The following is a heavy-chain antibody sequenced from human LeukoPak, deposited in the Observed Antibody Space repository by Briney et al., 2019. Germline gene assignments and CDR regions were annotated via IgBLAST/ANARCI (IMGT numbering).Heavy chain of an antibody. V-gene: IGHV4-31*03. CDR3: ARGPAYYYDSTGFDY. D-gene: IGHD3-22*01. CDR2: IYYSGST. J-gene: IGHJ4*02. Sequence: SETLSLTCNVSGGSISSGGYYWSWIRQHPGKGLEWIGYIYYSGSTYYNPSLKSRVTISVDTSKNQFSLKLSSVTAADTAVYYCARGPAYYYDSTGFDYWGQGTLVTVSS. CDR1: GGSISSGGYY.